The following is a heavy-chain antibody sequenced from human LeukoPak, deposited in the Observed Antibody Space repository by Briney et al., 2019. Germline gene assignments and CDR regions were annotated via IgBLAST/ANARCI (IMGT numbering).Heavy chain of an antibody. J-gene: IGHJ5*02. CDR1: GFTFSSYW. Sequence: PGGSLRLSCAASGFTFSSYWMTWVRQAPGKGLEWVANLKPDGSDKYYVDSVKGRFTISRDNAKNSLYLQMNSLRAEDMAVYYCARDAYNYASESWGQGTLVTVSS. CDR2: LKPDGSDK. D-gene: IGHD3-10*01. CDR3: ARDAYNYASES. V-gene: IGHV3-7*01.